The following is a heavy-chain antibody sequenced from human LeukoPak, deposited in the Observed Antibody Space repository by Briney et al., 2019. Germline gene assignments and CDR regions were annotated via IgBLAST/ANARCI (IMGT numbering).Heavy chain of an antibody. CDR1: GDSISSGSYY. Sequence: SETLSLTCTVSGDSISSGSYYWSWIRQPAGKGLEWIGRIYPSGSINYNPSLKSRVTISIDTSNNQFSLKLTSVTAADTAVYYCARDRLYYDSSGYHAEYFQHWGQGTLVTVSS. D-gene: IGHD3-22*01. J-gene: IGHJ1*01. V-gene: IGHV4-61*02. CDR3: ARDRLYYDSSGYHAEYFQH. CDR2: IYPSGSI.